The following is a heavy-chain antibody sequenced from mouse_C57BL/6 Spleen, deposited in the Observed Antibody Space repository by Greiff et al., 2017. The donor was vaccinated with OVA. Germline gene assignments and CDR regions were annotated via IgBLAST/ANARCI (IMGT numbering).Heavy chain of an antibody. CDR3: ARRYYGSSYRSYWYFDV. D-gene: IGHD1-1*01. CDR2: INPNNGGT. CDR1: GYTFTDYY. J-gene: IGHJ1*03. V-gene: IGHV1-26*01. Sequence: VQLQQSGPELVKPGASVKISCKASGYTFTDYYMNWVKQSHGKSLEWIGDINPNNGGTSYNQKFKGKATLTVDKSSSTAYMELRSLTSEDSAVYYCARRYYGSSYRSYWYFDVWGTGTTVTVSS.